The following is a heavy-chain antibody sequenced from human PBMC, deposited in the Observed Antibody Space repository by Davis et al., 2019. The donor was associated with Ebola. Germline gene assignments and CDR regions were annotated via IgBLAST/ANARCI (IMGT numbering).Heavy chain of an antibody. Sequence: ASVKVSCKASGYTFTGYYMHWVRQAPGQGLEWMGIINPSGGSTSYAQKFQGRVTMTRDTSTSTVYMELSSLRSEDTAVYYCARDPYYDSSGYYYGAVYFDYWGQGTLVTVSS. CDR2: INPSGGST. V-gene: IGHV1-46*01. D-gene: IGHD3-22*01. J-gene: IGHJ4*02. CDR1: GYTFTGYY. CDR3: ARDPYYDSSGYYYGAVYFDY.